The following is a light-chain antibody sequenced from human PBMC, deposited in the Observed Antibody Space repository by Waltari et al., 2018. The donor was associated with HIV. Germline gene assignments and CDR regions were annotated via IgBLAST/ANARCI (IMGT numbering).Light chain of an antibody. CDR1: NIGGEL. CDR2: DDS. V-gene: IGLV3-21*04. CDR3: QVWVDSRDVAVI. Sequence: SYALTQPPSVSVAPGKTARITCAGDNIGGELVHWYQQKPGQAPVLVICDDSDRPPGIPERFSGSNSGNTATLTSSRVEGGDEADYYCQVWVDSRDVAVIFGGGTKLTVL. J-gene: IGLJ2*01.